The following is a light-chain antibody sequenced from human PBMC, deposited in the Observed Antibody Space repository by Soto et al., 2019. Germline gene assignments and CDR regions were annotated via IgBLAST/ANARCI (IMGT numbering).Light chain of an antibody. CDR2: EVS. J-gene: IGLJ2*01. CDR1: SSDVGGYNY. Sequence: QSVLTQPASVSGSPGQSITISCTGTSSDVGGYNYVSWYQQHPGKAPKLMIYEVSNRPSGVSNRFSGSKSGNTASLTISGLQAEDEADYYCSSYTSSSYVVFGGGTKLPS. CDR3: SSYTSSSYVV. V-gene: IGLV2-14*01.